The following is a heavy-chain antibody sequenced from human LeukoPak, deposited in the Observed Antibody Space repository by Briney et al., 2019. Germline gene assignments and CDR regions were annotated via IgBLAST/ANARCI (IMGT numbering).Heavy chain of an antibody. D-gene: IGHD5-18*01. Sequence: SAISGSGVTTYYAHSVTGRFTISTHNSKDTLYLQMNSLRAEDTAVYSCAKELWLGYSYDYWGQGTLVTVSS. J-gene: IGHJ4*02. CDR2: ISGSGVTT. CDR3: AKELWLGYSYDY. V-gene: IGHV3-23*01.